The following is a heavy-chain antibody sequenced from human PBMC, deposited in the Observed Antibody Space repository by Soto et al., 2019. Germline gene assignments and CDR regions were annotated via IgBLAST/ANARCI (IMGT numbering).Heavy chain of an antibody. V-gene: IGHV4-30-4*01. CDR2: LYYSGST. CDR1: GGSISSGDYY. D-gene: IGHD6-13*01. CDR3: ARESSSWPYYFDY. J-gene: IGHJ4*02. Sequence: QVQLQESGPGLVKPSQTLSLTCTVSGGSISSGDYYWSWIRQPPGKGVEWIGYLYYSGSTYYNPSSKSRVTISVDTSKNLFSLKLSSVTAADTAVYYCARESSSWPYYFDYWGQGTLVTVSS.